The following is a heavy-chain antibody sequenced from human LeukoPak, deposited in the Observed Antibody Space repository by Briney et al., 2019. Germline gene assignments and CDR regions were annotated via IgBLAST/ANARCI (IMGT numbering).Heavy chain of an antibody. V-gene: IGHV4-39*01. D-gene: IGHD6-19*01. CDR3: ARVSLSSGWLD. J-gene: IGHJ4*02. Sequence: PSETLSLTCTVSGGSISSSSYYWGWIRQPPGKGLEWIGSIYYSGSTYYNPSLKSRVTISVDTSKNQFSLKLSSVTAADTAVYYCARVSLSSGWLDWGQGTLVTVSS. CDR1: GGSISSSSYY. CDR2: IYYSGST.